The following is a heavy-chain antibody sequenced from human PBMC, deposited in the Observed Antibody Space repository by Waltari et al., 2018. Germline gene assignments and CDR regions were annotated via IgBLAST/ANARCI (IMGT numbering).Heavy chain of an antibody. CDR3: ARWAAAGPYYYYGMDV. CDR1: GGSISSYY. V-gene: IGHV4-59*01. D-gene: IGHD6-13*01. J-gene: IGHJ6*02. Sequence: QVQLQESGPGLVKPSETLSLTCTVSGGSISSYYWSWIRQPPGKGLEWIGYIYYSGSTNYNPSLKSRVTISGDTSKNQFSLKLSSVTAADTAVYYCARWAAAGPYYYYGMDVWGQGTTVTVSS. CDR2: IYYSGST.